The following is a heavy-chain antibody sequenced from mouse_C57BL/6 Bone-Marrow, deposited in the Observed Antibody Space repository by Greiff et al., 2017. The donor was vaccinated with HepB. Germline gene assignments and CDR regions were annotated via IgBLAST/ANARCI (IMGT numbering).Heavy chain of an antibody. CDR2: IYPGSGST. Sequence: QVQLQQPGAELVKPGASVKMSCKASGYTFTSYWITWVKQRPGQGLEWIGDIYPGSGSTNYNEKFKSKATLTVDTSSSTAYMQLSSLTSEDSAVYYCARGGVTGAYYAMDYWGQGASVTVSS. CDR1: GYTFTSYW. D-gene: IGHD2-2*01. J-gene: IGHJ4*01. CDR3: ARGGVTGAYYAMDY. V-gene: IGHV1-55*01.